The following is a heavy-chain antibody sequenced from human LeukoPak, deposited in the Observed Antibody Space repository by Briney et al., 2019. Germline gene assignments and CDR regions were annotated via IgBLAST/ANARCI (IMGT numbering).Heavy chain of an antibody. CDR1: GYTFTGYY. Sequence: ASVKVSCKASGYTFTGYYMHWVRQAPGQGLEWMGWINPNSGGTNYAQKFQGRVTITRDTSISTAYMELRSLRSDDTAVYFCARGEGGNNWFDPWGQGTLVTVSS. V-gene: IGHV1-2*02. J-gene: IGHJ5*02. CDR3: ARGEGGNNWFDP. CDR2: INPNSGGT.